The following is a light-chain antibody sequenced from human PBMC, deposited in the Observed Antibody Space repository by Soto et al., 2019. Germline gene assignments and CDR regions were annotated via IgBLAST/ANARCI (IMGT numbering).Light chain of an antibody. CDR2: DNN. V-gene: IGLV1-51*01. J-gene: IGLJ1*01. CDR3: GTWDSRLSADV. CDR1: SSNIGNNY. Sequence: QSVLTQPPSVSAAPGQKVTISCSGSSSNIGNNYVSWYQQLPGTAPKLLIYDNNKRPSGIPDRFSGSKSGTSATLGITGLQTGDEADYYCGTWDSRLSADVFGTGTQVTLL.